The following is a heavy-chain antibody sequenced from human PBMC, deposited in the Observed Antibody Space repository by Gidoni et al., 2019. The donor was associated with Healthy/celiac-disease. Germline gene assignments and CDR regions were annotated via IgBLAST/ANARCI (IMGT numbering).Heavy chain of an antibody. CDR3: AKDHLYDSAPDDY. CDR2: ISGSGGST. D-gene: IGHD3-22*01. J-gene: IGHJ4*02. Sequence: EVQLLESGGGLVQPGGSLRLSCAASGFTFRSYAMSWVRQAPGKGLEWVSAISGSGGSTYYADSVKGRFTISRDNSKNTLYLQMNSLRAEDTAVYYCAKDHLYDSAPDDYWGQGTLVTVSS. V-gene: IGHV3-23*01. CDR1: GFTFRSYA.